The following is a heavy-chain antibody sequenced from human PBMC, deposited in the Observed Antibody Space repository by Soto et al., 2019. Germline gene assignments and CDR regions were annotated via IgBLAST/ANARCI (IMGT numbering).Heavy chain of an antibody. CDR3: ARPRTPDYDFWSGLFDY. CDR2: ISSNGGST. J-gene: IGHJ4*02. CDR1: GFTFSSYA. Sequence: EVQLVESGGGLVQPGGSLRLSCAASGFTFSSYAMHWVRQAPGKGLEYVSAISSNGGSTYYANSVKGRFTISRDNSKNTLYLQMGSLRAEDMAVYYCARPRTPDYDFWSGLFDYWGQGTLVTVSS. D-gene: IGHD3-3*01. V-gene: IGHV3-64*01.